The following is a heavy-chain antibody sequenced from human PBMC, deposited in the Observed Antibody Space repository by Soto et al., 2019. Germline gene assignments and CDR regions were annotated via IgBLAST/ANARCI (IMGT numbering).Heavy chain of an antibody. V-gene: IGHV1-2*04. J-gene: IGHJ4*02. Sequence: GASVKVSCKASGYTFTGYYMHWVRQAPGQGLEWMGWINPNSGGTNYAQKFQGWVTMTRDTSISTAYMELSRLRSDDTAVYYCARVFPYSSSWYYFDYWGQGTLVTVSS. CDR2: INPNSGGT. CDR3: ARVFPYSSSWYYFDY. CDR1: GYTFTGYY. D-gene: IGHD6-13*01.